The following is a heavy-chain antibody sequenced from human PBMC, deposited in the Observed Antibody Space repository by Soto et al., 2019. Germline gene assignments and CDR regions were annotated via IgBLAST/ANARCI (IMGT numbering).Heavy chain of an antibody. D-gene: IGHD1-1*01. CDR3: AESLDGLCYFDY. J-gene: IGHJ4*02. CDR1: GGSISSSNW. V-gene: IGHV4-4*01. CDR2: IYHSGST. Sequence: QVQLQESGPGLVKPSGTLSLTCAVSGGSISSSNWWSWVRQPPGKGLEWIGEIYHSGSTNYNPSLKRRVTMAGDTSSNHFSPKLSSVTAADTAVYCCAESLDGLCYFDYWGQGTLVTVSS.